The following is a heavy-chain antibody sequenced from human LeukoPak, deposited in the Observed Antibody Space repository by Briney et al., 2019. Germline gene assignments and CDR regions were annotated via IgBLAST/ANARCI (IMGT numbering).Heavy chain of an antibody. V-gene: IGHV1-2*02. CDR3: ARAGRKAYYYDSSGYSLFDY. CDR2: FNANSGGT. Sequence: ASVKVSCKASEYTFTGNYMHWVRQAPGQGLEWMGWFNANSGGTNYAQKFQGRVTMTRDTSISTAYMELSRLRSDDTAVYYCARAGRKAYYYDSSGYSLFDYWGQGTLVTVSS. D-gene: IGHD3-22*01. J-gene: IGHJ4*02. CDR1: EYTFTGNY.